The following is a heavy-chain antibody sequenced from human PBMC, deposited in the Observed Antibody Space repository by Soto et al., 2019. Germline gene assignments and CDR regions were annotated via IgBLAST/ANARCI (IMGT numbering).Heavy chain of an antibody. D-gene: IGHD2-15*01. CDR1: GFTVSSNY. Sequence: EVQLMESGGGLVQPGGSLRLSCAASGFTVSSNYMNWVRQAPGKGLEWVSVIYSGGSTYYADSVKGRFTISRDNSKNTLYLQMNSLRVEDTAVYYCARDRGRSGGFDSWGQGTLVTVFS. V-gene: IGHV3-66*01. CDR3: ARDRGRSGGFDS. CDR2: IYSGGST. J-gene: IGHJ4*02.